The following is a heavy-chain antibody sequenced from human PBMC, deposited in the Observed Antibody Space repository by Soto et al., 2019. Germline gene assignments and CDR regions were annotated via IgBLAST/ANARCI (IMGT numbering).Heavy chain of an antibody. CDR2: IYYSGST. Sequence: QLQLQESGPGLVKPSETLSLTCTVSGGSISSSSYYWGWIRQPPGKGLEWIGSIYYSGSTYYNPSLKSRVTISVDTSKNQFSLKLSSVTAADTAVYYCAPWRYFDWLFDYWGQGTLVTVSS. D-gene: IGHD3-9*01. V-gene: IGHV4-39*01. CDR3: APWRYFDWLFDY. J-gene: IGHJ4*02. CDR1: GGSISSSSYY.